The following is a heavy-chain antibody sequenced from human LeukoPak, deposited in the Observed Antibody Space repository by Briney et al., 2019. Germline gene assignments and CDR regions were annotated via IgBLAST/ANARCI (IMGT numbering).Heavy chain of an antibody. Sequence: PSETLSLTCAVSGYSISSGYCWGWIRQPPGKGREWIGSIYYSGSTYYNPSLKSRVTISVDTSKNQFFLKLSSVTAADTAVYYCARHLGVTRRPDSSGYYYVPDAFDIWGQGTMVTVSS. D-gene: IGHD3-22*01. J-gene: IGHJ3*02. CDR2: IYYSGST. V-gene: IGHV4-38-2*01. CDR1: GYSISSGYC. CDR3: ARHLGVTRRPDSSGYYYVPDAFDI.